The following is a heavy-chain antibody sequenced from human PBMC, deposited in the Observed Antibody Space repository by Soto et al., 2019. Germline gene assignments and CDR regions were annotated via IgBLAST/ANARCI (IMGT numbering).Heavy chain of an antibody. CDR3: ARDEYQLLSSVSWFDS. CDR2: IYHTGNT. D-gene: IGHD2-2*01. CDR1: GGSISDDSY. J-gene: IGHJ5*01. V-gene: IGHV4-30-4*01. Sequence: KPSETLSLTCTVSGGSISDDSYWSCIRQTPGKGLEWIGYIYHTGNTYYNPSLRSRVSISVDKSKSQFSLKLISVTAADTAVYFCARDEYQLLSSVSWFDSWGQGTLVTVSS.